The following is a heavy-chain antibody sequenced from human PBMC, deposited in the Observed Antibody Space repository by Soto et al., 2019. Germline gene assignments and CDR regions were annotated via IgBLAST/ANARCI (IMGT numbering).Heavy chain of an antibody. Sequence: EVQLVESGGXXXKPGGSLRLSCAASGFTFRNAWMNWVRQAPGKGLEWVGRIKSKTDGGAIDYAAPVKGRFTISRDDSKSTLYLQMNSLKTEDTAVYYCASDLLDGLGYWGQGTLVTVSS. CDR3: ASDLLDGLGY. V-gene: IGHV3-15*01. CDR1: GFTFRNAW. J-gene: IGHJ4*02. CDR2: IKSKTDGGAI. D-gene: IGHD3-10*01.